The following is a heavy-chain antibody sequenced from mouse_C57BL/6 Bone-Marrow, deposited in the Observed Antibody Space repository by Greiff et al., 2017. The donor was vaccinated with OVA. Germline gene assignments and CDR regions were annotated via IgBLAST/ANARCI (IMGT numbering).Heavy chain of an antibody. V-gene: IGHV1-50*01. CDR2: IDPSDSYT. Sequence: VQLQQPGAELVKPGASVKLSCKASGYTFTSYWMQWVKQRPGQGLEWIGEIDPSDSYTNYNQKFKGKATLTLDPSSSTAYMQLSRLASEDSAVYYCATNWGHGRGQGTTLTVSS. D-gene: IGHD4-1*01. CDR1: GYTFTSYW. J-gene: IGHJ2*01. CDR3: ATNWGHG.